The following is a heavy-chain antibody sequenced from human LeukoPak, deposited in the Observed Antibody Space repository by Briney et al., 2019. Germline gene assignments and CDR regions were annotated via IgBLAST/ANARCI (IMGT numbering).Heavy chain of an antibody. CDR1: GGSISSYY. CDR3: ARDRSSSWYGRGFDY. D-gene: IGHD6-13*01. CDR2: IYYSGST. J-gene: IGHJ4*02. V-gene: IGHV4-59*01. Sequence: SETLSLTCTVSGGSISSYYWSWIRQPPGKGLEWIGYIYYSGSTNYNPSLKSRVTISVDTSKNQFSLKLSSVTAADTAVDYCARDRSSSWYGRGFDYWGQGTLVTVSS.